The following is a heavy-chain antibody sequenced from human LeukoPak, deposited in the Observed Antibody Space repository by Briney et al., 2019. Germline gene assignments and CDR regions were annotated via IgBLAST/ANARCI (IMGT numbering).Heavy chain of an antibody. J-gene: IGHJ6*03. D-gene: IGHD1/OR15-1a*01. CDR3: AIAANNRRYYYYMDV. Sequence: ASVKVSCKASGYTFTSYDINWVRQATGQGLEWMGWMNPNSGNTGYAQKFQGRVTISRNTSISTAYMELSSLRSEDTAVYYCAIAANNRRYYYYMDVWGKGTTVTVSS. V-gene: IGHV1-8*03. CDR1: GYTFTSYD. CDR2: MNPNSGNT.